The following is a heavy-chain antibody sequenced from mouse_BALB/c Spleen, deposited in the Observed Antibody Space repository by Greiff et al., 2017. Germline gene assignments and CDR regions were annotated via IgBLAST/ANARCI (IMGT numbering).Heavy chain of an antibody. CDR3: ARRDDYDYYAMDY. CDR2: INSNGGST. CDR1: GFTFSSYY. J-gene: IGHJ4*01. Sequence: EVKVVESGGGLVKLGGSLKLSCAASGFTFSSYYMSWVRQTPEKRLELVAAINSNGGSTYYPDTVKGRFTISRDNAKNTLYLQMSSLKSEDTALYYCARRDDYDYYAMDYWGQGTSVTVSS. V-gene: IGHV5-6-2*01. D-gene: IGHD2-4*01.